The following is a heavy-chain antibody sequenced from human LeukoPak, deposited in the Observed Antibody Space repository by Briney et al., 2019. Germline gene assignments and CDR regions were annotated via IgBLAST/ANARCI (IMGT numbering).Heavy chain of an antibody. Sequence: SETLSLTCAVSGYSINNTNWWGWIRQPPGKGLEWIGYIYYTGSTNYNPSLKSRLTISVDTSKNQFSLKPSSVTAADTAVYYCARSYGDYITGAYAFDVWGQGTMVTVSS. CDR2: IYYTGST. CDR3: ARSYGDYITGAYAFDV. J-gene: IGHJ3*01. D-gene: IGHD4-17*01. V-gene: IGHV4-28*01. CDR1: GYSINNTNW.